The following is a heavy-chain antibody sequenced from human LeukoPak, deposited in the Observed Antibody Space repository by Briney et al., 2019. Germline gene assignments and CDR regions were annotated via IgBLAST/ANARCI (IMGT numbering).Heavy chain of an antibody. CDR1: GRSISDYY. CDR2: ISYSGST. V-gene: IGHV4-59*01. CDR3: TRDRRDGYNYVDV. D-gene: IGHD5-24*01. Sequence: ASETLSLTCTVSGRSISDYYWSWIRQPPGKGLEWIGYISYSGSTDYNPSLKSRVTMSVDTSKNQFSLKLKSVTPADTAIYYCTRDRRDGYNYVDVWGQGTLVTVSS. J-gene: IGHJ4*02.